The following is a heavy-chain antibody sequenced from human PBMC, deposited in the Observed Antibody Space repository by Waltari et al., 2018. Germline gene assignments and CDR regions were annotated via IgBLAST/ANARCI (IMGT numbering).Heavy chain of an antibody. Sequence: QVHLVQSGAEVQKPGSSVKVSCKASGGSFNSRPVSWVRQAPGQGLEWRGRIIPVRGRAEYSQKFQGRGTITAGRSTGTSYMELRSLRSEDTAVYYCATDKIDTPMTRYLDSWGQGSLVTVSS. CDR1: GGSFNSRP. CDR3: ATDKIDTPMTRYLDS. V-gene: IGHV1-69*02. J-gene: IGHJ4*02. CDR2: IIPVRGRA.